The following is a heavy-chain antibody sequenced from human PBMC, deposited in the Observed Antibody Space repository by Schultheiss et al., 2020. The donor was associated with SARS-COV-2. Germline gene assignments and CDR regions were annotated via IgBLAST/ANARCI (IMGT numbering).Heavy chain of an antibody. CDR1: GGSFSGYY. CDR2: INHSGST. CDR3: AGGEGYCYAYDY. D-gene: IGHD5-18*01. J-gene: IGHJ4*02. V-gene: IGHV4-34*01. Sequence: SETLSLTCAVYGGSFSGYYWSWIRQPPGKGLEWIGEINHSGSTNYNPSLKSRATISIDTSKKQISLNRRSLTAADTAFYYCAGGEGYCYAYDYWGQGMLVTVSS.